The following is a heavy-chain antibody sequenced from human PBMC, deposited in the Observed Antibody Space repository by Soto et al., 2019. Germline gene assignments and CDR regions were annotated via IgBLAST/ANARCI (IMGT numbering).Heavy chain of an antibody. CDR2: IYYSGST. CDR1: GGSISSGGYY. D-gene: IGHD3-10*01. CDR3: ARAYYGSGSYAYYFDY. Sequence: QVQLQESGPGLVKPSQTLSLTCTVSGGSISSGGYYWSWIRQHPGKGLEWIGYIYYSGSTYYNPSLKSRVTISVDTSKNQFSLKLSSVTAADTAVYYCARAYYGSGSYAYYFDYWGQGTLVTVSS. V-gene: IGHV4-31*03. J-gene: IGHJ4*02.